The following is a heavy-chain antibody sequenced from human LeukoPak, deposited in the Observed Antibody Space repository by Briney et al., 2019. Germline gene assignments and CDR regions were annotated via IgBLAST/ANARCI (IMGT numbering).Heavy chain of an antibody. J-gene: IGHJ4*02. V-gene: IGHV4-31*03. CDR2: IYYSGST. CDR3: ASLVGPSPFFGY. D-gene: IGHD2-2*01. Sequence: PSETLSLTCTVSGGSISSGGYYWSWIRQHPGKGLEWIGYIYYSGSTYYNPSLKSRVTISVDTSKNQFSLKLSSVTAADTAVYYCASLVGPSPFFGYWGQGTLVTVSS. CDR1: GGSISSGGYY.